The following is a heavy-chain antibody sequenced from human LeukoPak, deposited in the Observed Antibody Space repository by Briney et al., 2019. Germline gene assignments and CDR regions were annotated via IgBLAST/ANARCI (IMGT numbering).Heavy chain of an antibody. Sequence: SETLSLTCAVYGGSFSGYYWSWIRQPPGNGLEWIGEINHSGSTNYNPSLKSRVTISVDTSKNQFSLKLSSVTAADTAVYYCARYWGSGWTFDYWGQGTLVTVSS. D-gene: IGHD6-19*01. V-gene: IGHV4-34*01. CDR1: GGSFSGYY. CDR2: INHSGST. CDR3: ARYWGSGWTFDY. J-gene: IGHJ4*02.